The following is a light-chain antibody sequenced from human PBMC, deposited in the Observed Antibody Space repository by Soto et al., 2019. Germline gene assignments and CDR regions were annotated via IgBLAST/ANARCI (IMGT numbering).Light chain of an antibody. CDR1: SSDVGGYNY. V-gene: IGLV2-8*01. CDR2: EVS. Sequence: QSALTQPPSASGSPGQSVTISCTGTSSDVGGYNYVSWYQQHPGKAPKLMIYEVSKRPSGVPDRFSGSKSGNTASLTVSGLQAEDVADYDCSSYAGRHTLGVFGTGTKVTVL. J-gene: IGLJ1*01. CDR3: SSYAGRHTLGV.